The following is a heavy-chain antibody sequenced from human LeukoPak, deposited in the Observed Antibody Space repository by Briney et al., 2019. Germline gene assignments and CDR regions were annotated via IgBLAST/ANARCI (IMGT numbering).Heavy chain of an antibody. Sequence: GKSLRLSCAASGFTFSGYPIHWVRQAPGKGLEWVSVIYSGGSTYYADSVKGRFTISRDNSKNTLYLQMNSLRAEDTAVYYCARDHYYDSSGYPGFDYWGQGTLVTVSS. CDR1: GFTFSGYP. J-gene: IGHJ4*02. V-gene: IGHV3-53*01. CDR2: IYSGGST. D-gene: IGHD3-22*01. CDR3: ARDHYYDSSGYPGFDY.